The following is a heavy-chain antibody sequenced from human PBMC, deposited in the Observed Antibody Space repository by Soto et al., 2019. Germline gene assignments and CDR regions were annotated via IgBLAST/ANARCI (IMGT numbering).Heavy chain of an antibody. J-gene: IGHJ6*03. CDR2: MNPNSGNT. V-gene: IGHV1-8*01. CDR3: ARDYNSCSGGSCPYYMDV. Sequence: ASVKVSCKASGYTFTSYDINWVRQATGQGLEWMGWMNPNSGNTGYAQKFQGRVTMTRNTSISTAYMELNSLRAEDTAVYYCARDYNSCSGGSCPYYMDVWGKGTTVTVSS. CDR1: GYTFTSYD. D-gene: IGHD2-15*01.